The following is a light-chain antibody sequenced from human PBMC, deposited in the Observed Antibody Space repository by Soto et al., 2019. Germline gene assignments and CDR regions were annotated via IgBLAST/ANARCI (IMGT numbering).Light chain of an antibody. CDR1: QGIRKD. CDR2: AAS. V-gene: IGKV1-17*01. Sequence: DIQMTQSPSSLSASVGDRVTITCRASQGIRKDLGWYQQKPGKAPKRLIYAASSLQSGVPSRFSGSGSGTEFTLTISSLRPEDYATYYCLQQNSYPLTFGGGTKVEIK. J-gene: IGKJ4*01. CDR3: LQQNSYPLT.